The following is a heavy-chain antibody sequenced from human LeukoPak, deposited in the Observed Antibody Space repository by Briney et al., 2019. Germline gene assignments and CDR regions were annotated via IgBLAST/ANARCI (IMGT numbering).Heavy chain of an antibody. Sequence: GGSLRLSCAASGFTFSSYAMSWVRQAPEKGLEWVSTIHGGGDVTYYADSVKGRFTISRDNSRNTLYLQMNYLRAEDTAIYYCAKALSSSFYYFDLGGRGTLVTVSS. CDR2: IHGGGDVT. CDR3: AKALSSSFYYFDL. D-gene: IGHD3-16*02. V-gene: IGHV3-23*01. J-gene: IGHJ2*01. CDR1: GFTFSSYA.